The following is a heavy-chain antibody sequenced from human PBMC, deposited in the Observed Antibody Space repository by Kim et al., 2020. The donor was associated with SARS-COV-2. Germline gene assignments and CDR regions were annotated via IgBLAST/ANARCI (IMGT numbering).Heavy chain of an antibody. D-gene: IGHD3-10*01. CDR1: GFTFSSYG. V-gene: IGHV3-33*01. CDR3: AREPGLNTPVVRGFVDY. CDR2: IWYDGSNK. J-gene: IGHJ4*02. Sequence: GGSLRLSCAASGFTFSSYGMHWVRQAPGKGLEWVAVIWYDGSNKYYADSVKGRFTISRDNSKNTLYLQMNSLRAEDTAVYYCAREPGLNTPVVRGFVDYWGQGTLVTVSS.